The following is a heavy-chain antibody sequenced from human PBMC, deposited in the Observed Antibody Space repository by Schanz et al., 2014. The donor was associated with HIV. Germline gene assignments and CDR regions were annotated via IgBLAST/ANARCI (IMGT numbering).Heavy chain of an antibody. CDR3: ARGRYYGSEFDY. V-gene: IGHV1-8*02. Sequence: QVQLVQSGPEVKKPGASVRVSCETSGYTFSDYDINWVRQAPGQGLEWMGWINPNSGGTNYAQKFQGRVTMTRNTAISTAYMELSSLRSEDTAFYYCARGRYYGSEFDYWGQGTLVTVSS. J-gene: IGHJ4*02. CDR2: INPNSGGT. CDR1: GYTFSDYD. D-gene: IGHD3-10*01.